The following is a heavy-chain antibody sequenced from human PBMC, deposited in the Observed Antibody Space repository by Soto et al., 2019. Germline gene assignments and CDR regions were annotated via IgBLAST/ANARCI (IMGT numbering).Heavy chain of an antibody. D-gene: IGHD3-22*01. CDR2: IYYSGST. J-gene: IGHJ5*02. V-gene: IGHV4-31*03. CDR1: VASISSGVYY. CDR3: ARESKYDTSGYPPWFAP. Sequence: QVQLQESGPGLVKPSQTLSLTCTVSVASISSGVYYWSWIRQHPGEGLEWIGYIYYSGSTSYNPSLKSRVTISVDTSKNQFSLKLSSVTDADTAVYYCARESKYDTSGYPPWFAPWGQGTLVTVSS.